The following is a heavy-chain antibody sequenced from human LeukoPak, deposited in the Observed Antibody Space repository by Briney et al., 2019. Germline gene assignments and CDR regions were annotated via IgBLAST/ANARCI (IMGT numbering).Heavy chain of an antibody. D-gene: IGHD2-2*01. Sequence: SETLSLTCAVYGGSFSGYYWSWIRQPPGKGLEWIGEINHSGSTNYNPSLKSRVTISVDTSKNQFSLKLSSVTAADTAVYYCARGLRKYCSSTSCYRYYYGMDVWGQGTTVTVSS. J-gene: IGHJ6*02. V-gene: IGHV4-34*01. CDR3: ARGLRKYCSSTSCYRYYYGMDV. CDR1: GGSFSGYY. CDR2: INHSGST.